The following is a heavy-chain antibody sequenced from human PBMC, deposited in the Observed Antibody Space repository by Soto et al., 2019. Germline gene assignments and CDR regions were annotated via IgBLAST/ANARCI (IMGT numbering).Heavy chain of an antibody. CDR1: GVTVSDYP. CDR3: AKSTAN. CDR2: MFRDENNK. Sequence: QVQVVESGGGVVQPGRSLRLSCAVSGVTVSDYPLHWVRQAPGKGLEWVAVMFRDENNKRYADSVKGRFTISRDNSKNTLYLQMDSLRPADTAVYYCAKSTANWGQGTLVTVSS. V-gene: IGHV3-30-3*02. J-gene: IGHJ4*02.